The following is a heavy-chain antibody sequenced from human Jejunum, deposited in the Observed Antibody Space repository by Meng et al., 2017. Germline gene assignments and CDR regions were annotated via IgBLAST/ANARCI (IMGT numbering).Heavy chain of an antibody. CDR2: ISDDGNRH. CDR1: GFTFSSYA. Sequence: GESLKISCAASGFTFSSYAMHWVRQAPGPGLEWLAVISDDGNRHYYPDSVKARLTISRDNSRNTLVVQMNSLSAEDTAVYYCAKDGGIGFTDFDDWGQGTLVTVSS. CDR3: AKDGGIGFTDFDD. V-gene: IGHV3-30*01. D-gene: IGHD3-3*01. J-gene: IGHJ4*02.